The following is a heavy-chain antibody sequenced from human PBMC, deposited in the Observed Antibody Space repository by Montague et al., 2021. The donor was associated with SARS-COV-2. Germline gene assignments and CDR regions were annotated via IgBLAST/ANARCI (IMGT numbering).Heavy chain of an antibody. J-gene: IGHJ6*03. CDR2: INRRGNT. V-gene: IGHV4-34*01. D-gene: IGHD4-23*01. CDR1: GGSFSGWY. Sequence: SETLSLTCAVYGGSFSGWYWSWVRQPPGKGLEWIGEINRRGNTIYNPSLKSRVTISEDTYKSQFSLKLSSVTAADTAVYYCARGGGNILTNYYYYYYLDVWGTGTTVTVSS. CDR3: ARGGGNILTNYYYYYYLDV.